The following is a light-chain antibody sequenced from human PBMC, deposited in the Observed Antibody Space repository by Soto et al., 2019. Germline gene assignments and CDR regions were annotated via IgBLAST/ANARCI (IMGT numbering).Light chain of an antibody. CDR3: QQYNSYSPIT. Sequence: DIQMTQSPSTLSASVGERVTITCRASQSISSWLAWYQQKPGKAPKLLIYDASSLESGVPSRFSGSGSGTEFTLTISSLQPDDFATYYCQQYNSYSPITFGQGTRLEIK. CDR1: QSISSW. CDR2: DAS. J-gene: IGKJ5*01. V-gene: IGKV1-5*01.